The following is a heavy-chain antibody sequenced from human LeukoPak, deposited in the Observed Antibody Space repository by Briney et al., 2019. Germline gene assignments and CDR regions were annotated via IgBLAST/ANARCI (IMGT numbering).Heavy chain of an antibody. CDR2: VYPGDSDT. CDR3: VRHQVSGGSHSGSYGY. D-gene: IGHD3-10*01. Sequence: GDSLKIFCKASGYSFINHWIGWVRQMPGKGLEWMGAVYPGDSDTRYSPSFQGQVTISADKFINTAYLQWSSLKASDTAMYYCVRHQVSGGSHSGSYGYWGQGTLVTVSS. J-gene: IGHJ4*02. V-gene: IGHV5-51*01. CDR1: GYSFINHW.